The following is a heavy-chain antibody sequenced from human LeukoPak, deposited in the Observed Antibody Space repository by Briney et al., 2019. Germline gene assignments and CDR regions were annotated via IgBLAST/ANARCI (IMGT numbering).Heavy chain of an antibody. D-gene: IGHD2-15*01. CDR1: GFTFSSYG. V-gene: IGHV3-30*02. CDR2: IWYDGSNK. CDR3: AKTRGYCSGGTRSYMDV. Sequence: GGSLRLSCAASGFTFSSYGMHWVRQAPGKGLEWVAVIWYDGSNKYYADSVKGRFTISRDNSKNTLYLQMNSLRAEDTAVYYCAKTRGYCSGGTRSYMDVWGKGTTVTVSS. J-gene: IGHJ6*03.